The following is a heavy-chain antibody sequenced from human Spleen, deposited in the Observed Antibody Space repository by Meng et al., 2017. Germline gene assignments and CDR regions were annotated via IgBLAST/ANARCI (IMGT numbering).Heavy chain of an antibody. D-gene: IGHD1-1*01. Sequence: ASVKVSCKASGYSFTAYYIHWVRQATGQGLEWMGWMNPRSGSTGYAQKFQGRVTITRDTSISTAYMELSNLRSEDTAVYYCARSGIRPPRDAFDIWGQGTMVTVSS. CDR3: ARSGIRPPRDAFDI. CDR1: GYSFTAYY. V-gene: IGHV1-8*03. CDR2: MNPRSGST. J-gene: IGHJ3*02.